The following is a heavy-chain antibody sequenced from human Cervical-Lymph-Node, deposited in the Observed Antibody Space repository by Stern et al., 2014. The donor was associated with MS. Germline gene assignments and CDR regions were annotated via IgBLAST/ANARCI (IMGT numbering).Heavy chain of an antibody. CDR2: IWYDGSNR. CDR1: GFTFSSRG. D-gene: IGHD4-23*01. CDR3: AREGGNTAEYFQH. V-gene: IGHV3-33*01. Sequence: VQLVESGGGVVQPGRSLRLSCAASGFTFSSRGMHWVRQAPGKGLEWLAIIWYDGSNRYYADSVKGRFTISRDNSKNTLYLQMNSLRAEDTAVYYCAREGGNTAEYFQHWGQGTLVTVSS. J-gene: IGHJ1*01.